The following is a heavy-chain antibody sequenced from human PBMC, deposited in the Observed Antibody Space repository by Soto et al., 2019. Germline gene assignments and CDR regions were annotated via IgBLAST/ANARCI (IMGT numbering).Heavy chain of an antibody. J-gene: IGHJ4*02. CDR2: ISYDGSNK. CDR1: GFPFSSYA. CDR3: VRVFDTYYFDL. D-gene: IGHD3-9*01. V-gene: IGHV3-30-3*01. Sequence: TGGSLRLSCAASGFPFSSYAMHWVRQAPGKGLEWVAVISYDGSNKYYADSVKGRFTISRDNSKKTLYLQMNSLRAEDTAVYYCVRVFDTYYFDLWGQGNMVTVSS.